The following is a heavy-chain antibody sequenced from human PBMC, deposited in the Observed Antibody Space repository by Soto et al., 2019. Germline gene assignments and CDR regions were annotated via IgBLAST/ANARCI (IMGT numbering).Heavy chain of an antibody. D-gene: IGHD1-7*01. J-gene: IGHJ6*02. CDR1: GDTFSSYS. CDR2: IIPVFGSA. V-gene: IGHV1-69*13. CDR3: ARDDGWNYRYYDMEV. Sequence: SVKVPCKSSGDTFSSYSITWVRQAPGQGLEWMGGIIPVFGSANYAQKFQGRVTITADESTSTAYMELSSLRSQDTAVYFCARDDGWNYRYYDMEVWGQGTTVNVSS.